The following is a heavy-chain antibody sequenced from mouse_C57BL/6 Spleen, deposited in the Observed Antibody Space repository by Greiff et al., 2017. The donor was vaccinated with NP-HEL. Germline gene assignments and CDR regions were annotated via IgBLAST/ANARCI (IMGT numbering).Heavy chain of an antibody. Sequence: QVQLQQPGAELVRPGTSVKLSCKASGYTFTSYWMHWVKQRPGQGLEWIGVIDPSDSYTNYNQKFKGKATLTVDTSSSTAYMQLSSLTSEDSAVYYCARLGYYYGSSVDYWGQSTTLTVSS. CDR1: GYTFTSYW. J-gene: IGHJ2*01. CDR2: IDPSDSYT. CDR3: ARLGYYYGSSVDY. V-gene: IGHV1-59*01. D-gene: IGHD1-1*01.